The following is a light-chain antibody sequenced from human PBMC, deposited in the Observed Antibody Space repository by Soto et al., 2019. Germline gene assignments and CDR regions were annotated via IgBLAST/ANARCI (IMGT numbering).Light chain of an antibody. V-gene: IGLV2-14*01. J-gene: IGLJ3*02. CDR2: EVS. CDR1: SSDVGGYNY. Sequence: QSALTQPASVSGSPGQSITISCTGTSSDVGGYNYVSWSQQHPGKAPKLMIYEVSNRPSGVSNRFAGSKSGNTASLTISGLQAEDEADYYCQSYDSSLSGWVFGGGTKLTVL. CDR3: QSYDSSLSGWV.